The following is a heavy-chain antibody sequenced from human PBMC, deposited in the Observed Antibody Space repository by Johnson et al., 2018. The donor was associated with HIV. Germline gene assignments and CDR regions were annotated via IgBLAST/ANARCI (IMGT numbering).Heavy chain of an antibody. CDR2: IYGGGSGGST. CDR3: ARGGYSSSWYGAFDI. CDR1: GFTVSSNY. Sequence: VQLVESGGGLAQPGGSLKVSCAASGFTVSSNYMSWVRQAPGKGLEWVSVIYGGGSGGSTYYVDSVKGRFTISRDNSKNTLYLQMNSLRAEDTAVYYCARGGYSSSWYGAFDIWGQGTMVTVSS. D-gene: IGHD6-13*01. V-gene: IGHV3-53*01. J-gene: IGHJ3*02.